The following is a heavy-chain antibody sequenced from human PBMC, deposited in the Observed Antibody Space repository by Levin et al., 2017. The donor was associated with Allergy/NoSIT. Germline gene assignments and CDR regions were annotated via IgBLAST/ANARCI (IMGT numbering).Heavy chain of an antibody. CDR1: GGSFSGYY. V-gene: IGHV4-34*01. CDR3: ARGIRYSRTFGGVIADDAFDI. J-gene: IGHJ3*02. D-gene: IGHD3-16*02. Sequence: SETLSLTCAVYGGSFSGYYWSWIRQPPGKGLEWIGEINHSGSTNYNPSLKSRVTISVDTSKNQFSLKLSSVTAADTAVYYCARGIRYSRTFGGVIADDAFDIWGQGTMVTVSS. CDR2: INHSGST.